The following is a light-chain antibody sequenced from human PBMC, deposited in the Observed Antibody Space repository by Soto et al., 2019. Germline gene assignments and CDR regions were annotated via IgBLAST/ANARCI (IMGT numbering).Light chain of an antibody. J-gene: IGKJ4*01. Sequence: DIVMTQSPLSLPVTPGEPAPISCRSSQSLLHSNGYKYLDWYLQKPGQSPQLLIYLGSNRASGVPDRFSGSGSGTDFTLKISRVEAEDVGVFYCMQALHTPLTFGGGTKVEIK. V-gene: IGKV2-28*01. CDR3: MQALHTPLT. CDR2: LGS. CDR1: QSLLHSNGYKY.